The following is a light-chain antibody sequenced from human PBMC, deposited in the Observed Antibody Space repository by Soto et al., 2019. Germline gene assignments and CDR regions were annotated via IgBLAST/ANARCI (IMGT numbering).Light chain of an antibody. Sequence: DLLVSHEPSSVSPSLFYIGTITCRASQGTSTYLNWYQQKPGKAPKLLIYAASSLQSGVPSRFSGSGSETDFTLTISRLQPEDFAIYYCQQSYSNTWKFGQGTKVDIK. V-gene: IGKV1-39*01. J-gene: IGKJ1*01. CDR1: QGTSTY. CDR3: QQSYSNTWK. CDR2: AAS.